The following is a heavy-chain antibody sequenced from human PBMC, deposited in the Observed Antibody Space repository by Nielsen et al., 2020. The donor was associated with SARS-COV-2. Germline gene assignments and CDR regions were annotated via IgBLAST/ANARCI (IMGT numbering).Heavy chain of an antibody. V-gene: IGHV3-11*05. CDR1: GFTFSDYY. CDR3: AREGRDLPLDY. CDR2: IRSGSTYT. D-gene: IGHD5-24*01. Sequence: GGSLTLSCAASGFTFSDYYMSWIRQAPGKGPERNSYIRSGSTYTNYADSVKGRFTISRDDAKNSLYLQMNSLRAEDTAVYYCAREGRDLPLDYWGQGVLVTVSS. J-gene: IGHJ4*02.